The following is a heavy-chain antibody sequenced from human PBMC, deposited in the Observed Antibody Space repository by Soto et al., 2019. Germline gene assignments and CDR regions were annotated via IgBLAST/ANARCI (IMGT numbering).Heavy chain of an antibody. V-gene: IGHV4-34*01. CDR1: GGSFNHDY. J-gene: IGHJ4*02. D-gene: IGHD2-2*01. CDR2: INHSGGT. Sequence: SETLSLTCAVYGGSFNHDYWSWIRQPPGKGLEWIGEINHSGGTNYNPSLKSRVTISVDTSKNQFSLKLTSVTAADTAVYYCARVGLRYCSSTSCSPGWGQGTLVTVSS. CDR3: ARVGLRYCSSTSCSPG.